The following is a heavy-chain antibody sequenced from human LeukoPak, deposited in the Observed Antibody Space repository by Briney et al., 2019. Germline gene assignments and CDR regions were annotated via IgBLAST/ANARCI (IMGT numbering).Heavy chain of an antibody. CDR1: GGSISSSSYY. J-gene: IGHJ4*02. CDR2: INHSGST. V-gene: IGHV4-39*07. Sequence: SETLSLTCTVSGGSISSSSYYWGWIRQPPGKGLEWIGEINHSGSTDYNPSLKSRVTISVDTSKNQFSLKLSSVTAADTAVYYCARNLYSLVGLHPGYYFDYWGQGTLVTVSS. D-gene: IGHD3-16*01. CDR3: ARNLYSLVGLHPGYYFDY.